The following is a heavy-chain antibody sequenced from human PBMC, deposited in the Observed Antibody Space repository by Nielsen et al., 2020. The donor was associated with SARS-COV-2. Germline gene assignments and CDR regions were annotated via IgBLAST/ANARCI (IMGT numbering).Heavy chain of an antibody. CDR3: ARELGWGWELLNAFDI. CDR2: ISYDGSNK. J-gene: IGHJ3*02. V-gene: IGHV3-30-3*01. CDR1: GFTFSSYA. D-gene: IGHD3-10*01. Sequence: GGSLRLSCAASGFTFSSYAMHWVRQAPGKGLEWVAVISYDGSNKYYADSVKGRFTISRDNSKNTLYLQMNSLRAEDTAVYYCARELGWGWELLNAFDIWGQGTMVTVSS.